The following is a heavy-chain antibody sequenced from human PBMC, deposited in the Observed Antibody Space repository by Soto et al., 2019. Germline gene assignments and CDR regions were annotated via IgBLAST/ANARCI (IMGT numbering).Heavy chain of an antibody. Sequence: SETLSLTCTVSGGSISSYYWSWIRQPPGKGLEWIGYIYYSGSTNYNPSLKSRVTISVDTSKNQFSLKLSSVTAADTAVHYCARAPHYYGSGSYFHHYYYYMDVWGKGTTVTVSS. CDR3: ARAPHYYGSGSYFHHYYYYMDV. D-gene: IGHD3-10*01. CDR1: GGSISSYY. CDR2: IYYSGST. J-gene: IGHJ6*03. V-gene: IGHV4-59*01.